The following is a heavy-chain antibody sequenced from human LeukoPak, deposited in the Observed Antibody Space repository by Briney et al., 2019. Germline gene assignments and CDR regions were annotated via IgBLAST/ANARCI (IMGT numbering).Heavy chain of an antibody. CDR1: GFTFTTYG. D-gene: IGHD2-15*01. Sequence: GGSLRPSCAASGFTFTTYGMNWVRQAPGKGLEWVSGIGGSGTRTYYADSVKGRFTISRDNSKNTLYLQMNSLRDEDTAVYYCAKDPHGILLNDGGQETLVTVS. CDR3: AKDPHGILLND. J-gene: IGHJ4*02. CDR2: IGGSGTRT. V-gene: IGHV3-23*01.